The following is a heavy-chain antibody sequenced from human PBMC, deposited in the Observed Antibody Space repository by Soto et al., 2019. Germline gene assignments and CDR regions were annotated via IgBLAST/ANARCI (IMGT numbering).Heavy chain of an antibody. V-gene: IGHV1-2*04. Sequence: QVQLVQSGAEVRKSGASVKVSCKASGYTFTGYYIHWVRQAPGQGLEWMGWINPDTGGTDYIQNFQGWVTMTRETSLTTAHSQLTTLNSDDTAVYYCARAVGRHGSSWYRGAYDYWGQGTLVTVSS. CDR3: ARAVGRHGSSWYRGAYDY. CDR1: GYTFTGYY. CDR2: INPDTGGT. J-gene: IGHJ4*02. D-gene: IGHD6-13*01.